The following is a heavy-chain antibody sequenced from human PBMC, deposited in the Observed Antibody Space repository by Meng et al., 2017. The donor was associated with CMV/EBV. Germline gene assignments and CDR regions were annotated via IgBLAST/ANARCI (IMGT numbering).Heavy chain of an antibody. CDR1: GGTFSSHA. Sequence: SVKVSCKASGGTFSSHAISWVRQAPGQGLEWMGGIIPIFGTANYAQKFQGRVTITTDESTSTAYMELSSLRSEDTAVYYCAASNPTYYYYGMDVWGQGTTVTVSS. CDR3: AASNPTYYYYGMDV. V-gene: IGHV1-69*05. CDR2: IIPIFGTA. J-gene: IGHJ6*02.